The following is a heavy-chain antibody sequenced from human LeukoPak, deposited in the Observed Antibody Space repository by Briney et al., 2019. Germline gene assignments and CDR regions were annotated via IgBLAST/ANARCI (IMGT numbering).Heavy chain of an antibody. CDR2: SHYSGDS. D-gene: IGHD1-14*01. V-gene: IGHV4-59*08. CDR1: GASINTYW. J-gene: IGHJ3*02. Sequence: PSETLSLTCTVSGASINTYWWSWIRQPPGKGLEWIGYSHYSGDSNCNPSLKSRLTISVDTSKNEVSLVLTSVTAADTALYYCARQPGGTAAFDIWAQGTMVTVS. CDR3: ARQPGGTAAFDI.